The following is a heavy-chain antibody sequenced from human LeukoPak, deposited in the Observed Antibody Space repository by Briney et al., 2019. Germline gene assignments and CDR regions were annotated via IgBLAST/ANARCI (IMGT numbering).Heavy chain of an antibody. V-gene: IGHV3-53*01. D-gene: IGHD3-10*01. CDR1: GFTVSSNY. CDR3: ARDSISRSFGSYSYYYMDV. J-gene: IGHJ6*03. Sequence: GGSLRLSCAASGFTVSSNYMSWVRQAPGKGLEWVSVIYSGGRTYYADSVKGRFTISRDNSKNTLYLEMNSLRVEDTAVYYCARDSISRSFGSYSYYYMDVWGKGTTVTVSS. CDR2: IYSGGRT.